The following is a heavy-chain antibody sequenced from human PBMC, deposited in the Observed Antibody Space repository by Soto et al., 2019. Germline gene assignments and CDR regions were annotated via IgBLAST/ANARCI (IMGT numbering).Heavy chain of an antibody. V-gene: IGHV5-10-1*01. CDR2: IDPSDSQT. CDR1: GYSFAGYW. D-gene: IGHD3-22*01. Sequence: GESLKISCKGSGYSFAGYWITWVRQKPGKGLEWMGRIDPSDSQTYYSPSFRGHVTISVTKSITTVFLQWSSLRASDTAMYYRARQIYDSDTGPNFQYYFDSWGQGTPVTVSS. CDR3: ARQIYDSDTGPNFQYYFDS. J-gene: IGHJ4*02.